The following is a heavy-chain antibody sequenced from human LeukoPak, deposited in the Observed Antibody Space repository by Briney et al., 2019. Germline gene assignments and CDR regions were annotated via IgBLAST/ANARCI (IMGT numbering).Heavy chain of an antibody. CDR2: ISSSGSTI. D-gene: IGHD3-10*02. V-gene: IGHV3-48*01. Sequence: GGSLRLSCVASGFTFSTYAMGWVRQVPGKGLEWVSYISSSGSTIYYADSVKGRFTISRDNSKNTLYLQMNSLRAEDTAVYYCAELGITMIGGVWGKGTTVTISS. CDR1: GFTFSTYA. CDR3: AELGITMIGGV. J-gene: IGHJ6*04.